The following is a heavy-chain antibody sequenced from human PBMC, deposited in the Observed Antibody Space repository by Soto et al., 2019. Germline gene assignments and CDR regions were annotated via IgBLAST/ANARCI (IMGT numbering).Heavy chain of an antibody. J-gene: IGHJ3*02. D-gene: IGHD2-21*01. CDR2: VSENGGSRGGT. CDR3: ARAKAVVIAALGI. CDR1: GFTFSSSA. Sequence: EVQLLESGGGLVQPGGSLRLSCTASGFTFSSSAMSWVRQAPGQGLEWVASVSENGGSRGGTYYADSVKGRFTISRDNSKNTVYLQMDSLRGADTAVYYCARAKAVVIAALGIWGQGTMVTVSS. V-gene: IGHV3-23*01.